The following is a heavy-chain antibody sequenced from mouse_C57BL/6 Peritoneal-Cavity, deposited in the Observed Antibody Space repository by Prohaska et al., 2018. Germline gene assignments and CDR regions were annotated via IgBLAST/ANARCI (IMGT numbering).Heavy chain of an antibody. D-gene: IGHD2-12*01. CDR3: ARKGIVYDGFDY. CDR2: IYPGSGNT. Sequence: KQRPGQGLERIGWIYPGSGNTKYNEKFKGKATLTADTSSSTAYMQLSSLTSEDSAVDYCARKGIVYDGFDYWGQGTTLTVSS. J-gene: IGHJ2*01. V-gene: IGHV1-66*01.